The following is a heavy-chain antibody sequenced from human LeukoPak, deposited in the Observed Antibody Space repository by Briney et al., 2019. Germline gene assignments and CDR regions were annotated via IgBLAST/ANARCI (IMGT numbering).Heavy chain of an antibody. V-gene: IGHV3-53*01. J-gene: IGHJ4*02. CDR2: IYSSGST. CDR1: GFTVSSNY. CDR3: ASRIATAGSVDY. Sequence: PGGSLRLSCAASGFTVSSNYMSWVRQAPGKGLECVSVIYSSGSTYYADSVKGRFTISRDNSKNTLHLQMNTLRAEDTAVYYCASRIATAGSVDYWGQGTLVTVSS. D-gene: IGHD6-13*01.